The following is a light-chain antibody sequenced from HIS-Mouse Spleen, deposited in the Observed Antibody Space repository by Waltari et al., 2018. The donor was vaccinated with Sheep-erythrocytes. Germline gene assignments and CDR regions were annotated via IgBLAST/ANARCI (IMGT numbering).Light chain of an antibody. CDR2: EVS. J-gene: IGLJ3*02. V-gene: IGLV2-23*02. CDR3: CSYAGSSTPWV. Sequence: QSALTQPASVSGSPGQSITIPCTGTSSDVGSYNLVSWYQQHPGKAPKLMIYEVSKRPSGVSNGFSGSKSGNTASLTISGLQAEDEADYYCCSYAGSSTPWVFGGGTKLTVL. CDR1: SSDVGSYNL.